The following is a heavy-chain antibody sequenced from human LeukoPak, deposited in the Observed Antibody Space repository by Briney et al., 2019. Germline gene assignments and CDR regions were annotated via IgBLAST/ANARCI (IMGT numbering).Heavy chain of an antibody. CDR1: GFTFSSYW. V-gene: IGHV3-7*01. D-gene: IGHD3-3*01. CDR2: IKQDGSEK. Sequence: GGSLRLSCAASGFTFSSYWMSWVRQAPGKGLEWVANIKQDGSEKYYVDSVKGRFTISRDNAKNSLYLQMNSLRAEDTAVYYCARRVRYDFWGGSGLGAFDIWGQGTMVTVSS. CDR3: ARRVRYDFWGGSGLGAFDI. J-gene: IGHJ3*02.